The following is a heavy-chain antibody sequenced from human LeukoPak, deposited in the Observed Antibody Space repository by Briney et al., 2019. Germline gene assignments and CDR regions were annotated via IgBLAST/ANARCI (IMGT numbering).Heavy chain of an antibody. CDR1: GYTFSSYW. Sequence: GESLKISCKGSGYTFSSYWIAWVRQMPGKGLEWMGIFYPGDSDTRYSPSFEGQVPISADKTISTAYLQWNSLKASDTATYYCARYSPDVVVAPSAQFDYWGQGTLVTVSS. J-gene: IGHJ4*02. D-gene: IGHD2-2*01. V-gene: IGHV5-51*01. CDR2: FYPGDSDT. CDR3: ARYSPDVVVAPSAQFDY.